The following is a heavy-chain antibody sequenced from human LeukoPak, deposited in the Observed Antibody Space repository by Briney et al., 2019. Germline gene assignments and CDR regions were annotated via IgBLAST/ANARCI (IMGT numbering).Heavy chain of an antibody. D-gene: IGHD4-23*01. V-gene: IGHV3-7*01. CDR2: IKQDGSEK. J-gene: IGHJ3*02. CDR3: ARDRGGLTTVVTSGLALDI. CDR1: GFTFSSYW. Sequence: GGSLRLSCVASGFTFSSYWMSWVRQAPGKGLEWVANIKQDGSEKYYEDSVKGRFTISRDNAKNSLYLQMNSLRAEDTAVYYCARDRGGLTTVVTSGLALDIWGQGTMVTVSS.